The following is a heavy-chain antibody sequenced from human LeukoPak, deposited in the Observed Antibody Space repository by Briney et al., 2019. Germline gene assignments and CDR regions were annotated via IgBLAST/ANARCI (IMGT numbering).Heavy chain of an antibody. CDR2: MNPNSGNT. D-gene: IGHD6-13*01. Sequence: ASVKVSCKASGYTFTSYDINWVRQATGQGLEWMGWMNPNSGNTGYAQKFQGRVTMTRNTSISTAYMELSSLRSEDTAVYYCAREIAAAGGFDYWGQGTLVTVSS. CDR1: GYTFTSYD. V-gene: IGHV1-8*01. J-gene: IGHJ4*02. CDR3: AREIAAAGGFDY.